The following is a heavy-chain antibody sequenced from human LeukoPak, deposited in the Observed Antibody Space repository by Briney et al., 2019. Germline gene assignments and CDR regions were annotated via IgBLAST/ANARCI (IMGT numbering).Heavy chain of an antibody. V-gene: IGHV3-72*01. CDR1: GFTFSDHY. Sequence: GGSLRLSCAASGFTFSDHYMDWVRQAPGKGLEWVGRTRDKANSYTTEYAASVKGRFTISRDDSKNSLYLQMNRLKTEDTAVYYCAREREYYYDSSGYYYDAFDIWGQGTMVNVSS. J-gene: IGHJ3*02. CDR2: TRDKANSYTT. CDR3: AREREYYYDSSGYYYDAFDI. D-gene: IGHD3-22*01.